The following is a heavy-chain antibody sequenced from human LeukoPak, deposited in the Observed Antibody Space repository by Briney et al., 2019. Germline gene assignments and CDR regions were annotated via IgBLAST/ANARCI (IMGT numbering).Heavy chain of an antibody. CDR2: ISGSTGST. V-gene: IGHV3-23*01. CDR3: AKGPVSAIVGATTLDC. CDR1: GPSFSTSW. Sequence: GGSLRLSCAASGPSFSTSWMHWVRQAPGKGLEWVSLISGSTGSTYYAGSVKGRFSISRDNSKNTVYLQMNSLRVEDTAVYYCAKGPVSAIVGATTLDCWGQGTLVTVSS. J-gene: IGHJ4*02. D-gene: IGHD1-26*01.